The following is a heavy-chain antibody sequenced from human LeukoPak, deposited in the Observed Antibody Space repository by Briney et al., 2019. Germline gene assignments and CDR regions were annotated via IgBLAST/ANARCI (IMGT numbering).Heavy chain of an antibody. CDR3: ARDSSIAARGYYYYMDV. CDR2: IYSGGNT. V-gene: IGHV3-66*02. J-gene: IGHJ6*03. CDR1: GFTFSINS. D-gene: IGHD6-6*01. Sequence: GGSLRLSCTVSGFTFSINSMSWVRQAPGKGLEWVSFIYSGGNTHYSDSVKGRFTISRDNSKNTLYLQMNSLRAEDTAVYYCARDSSIAARGYYYYMDVWGKGTTVTVSS.